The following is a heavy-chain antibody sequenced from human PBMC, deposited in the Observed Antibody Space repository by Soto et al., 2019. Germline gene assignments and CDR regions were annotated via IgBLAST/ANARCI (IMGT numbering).Heavy chain of an antibody. CDR2: MNPNTGDT. CDR3: AKVSRRGASIDYDY. D-gene: IGHD3-22*01. CDR1: GYTFSNYD. Sequence: QVQLVQSGAEVKEPGASVKVSCRASGYTFSNYDMNWVRQATGQGPEWIGWMNPNTGDTGYAQKFQGRVTMTRDITTNTAYMELRSLRYEDTAVYYCAKVSRRGASIDYDYWGQGTVVTVSS. V-gene: IGHV1-8*01. J-gene: IGHJ4*02.